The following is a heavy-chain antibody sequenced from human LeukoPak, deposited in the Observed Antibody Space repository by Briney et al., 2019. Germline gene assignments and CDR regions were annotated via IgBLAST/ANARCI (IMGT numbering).Heavy chain of an antibody. V-gene: IGHV4-38-2*01. CDR2: IYHSGST. D-gene: IGHD6-19*01. Sequence: ASETLSLTCAVSGYSISSGYYWGWIRQPPGKGLEWIGSIYHSGSTYYNPSLQSRVTISVDSSKNQFSLKLSSVTAADTAVYYCARRLEYRSGWYGNDAFDIWGQGTMVTVSS. CDR3: ARRLEYRSGWYGNDAFDI. J-gene: IGHJ3*02. CDR1: GYSISSGYY.